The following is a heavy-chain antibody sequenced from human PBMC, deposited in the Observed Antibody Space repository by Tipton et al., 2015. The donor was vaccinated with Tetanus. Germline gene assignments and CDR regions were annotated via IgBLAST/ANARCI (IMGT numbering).Heavy chain of an antibody. V-gene: IGHV4-30-4*02. Sequence: GLVKPSETLSLICTVSGDSISSGNYRYNWIRQLPGKGLEWIGYIYHTGTTYYNPSFKSRVSISVDTSMSQFSLELSSVTAADTAVYYCARAGGGSWGNFDYWGQGTLVTVSS. CDR1: GDSISSGNYR. CDR2: IYHTGTT. J-gene: IGHJ4*02. D-gene: IGHD6-13*01. CDR3: ARAGGGSWGNFDY.